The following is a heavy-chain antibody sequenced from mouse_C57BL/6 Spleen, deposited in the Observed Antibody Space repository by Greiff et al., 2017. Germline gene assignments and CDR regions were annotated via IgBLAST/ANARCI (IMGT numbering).Heavy chain of an antibody. J-gene: IGHJ3*01. CDR3: ARGGTGFAY. CDR1: GYTFTRYD. CDR2: IYPRDGST. V-gene: IGHV1-85*01. Sequence: VQLQQSGPELVKPGASVKLSCKASGYTFTRYDINWVKQRPGQGLEWIGWIYPRDGSTKYTEKFKGKATLTVDTASSTAYMELPSLPSEDSAVYFCARGGTGFAYWGQGTLVTVSA. D-gene: IGHD3-3*01.